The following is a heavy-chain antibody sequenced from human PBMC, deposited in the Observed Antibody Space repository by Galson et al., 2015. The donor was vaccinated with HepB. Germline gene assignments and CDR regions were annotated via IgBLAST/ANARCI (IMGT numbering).Heavy chain of an antibody. CDR1: GFTFSTYG. D-gene: IGHD3-3*01. Sequence: SLRLSCAGSGFTFSTYGIHWVRQAPGKGLEWVTAIQSDGSKEYYAASVKGRFTVSRDDSKSTVYLQMNSLRGEDTGVYYCARDLAIGVLDFQLWGQGTVVTVSS. CDR2: IQSDGSKE. CDR3: ARDLAIGVLDFQL. V-gene: IGHV3-33*01. J-gene: IGHJ1*01.